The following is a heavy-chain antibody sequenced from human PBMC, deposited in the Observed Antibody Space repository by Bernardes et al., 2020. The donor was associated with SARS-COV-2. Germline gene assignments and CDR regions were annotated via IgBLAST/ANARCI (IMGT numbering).Heavy chain of an antibody. V-gene: IGHV4-34*01. CDR2: RDHSGSS. J-gene: IGHJ3*02. CDR3: ARGSDSWYRAFDI. D-gene: IGHD6-13*01. CDR1: GGSFSGTY. Sequence: SETLSLTCAVYGGSFSGTYWSWIRQRPGPGLAWIGERDHSGSSHYNPSLKSRVTISVDTSKNQFSLKMSSVTAADTAVYYCARGSDSWYRAFDIWGQGTMVTVAS.